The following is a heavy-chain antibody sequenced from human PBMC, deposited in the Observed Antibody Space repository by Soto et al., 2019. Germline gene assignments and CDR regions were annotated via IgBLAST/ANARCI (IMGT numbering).Heavy chain of an antibody. CDR3: AKDKMEQWLVGGYYDS. V-gene: IGHV3-23*01. D-gene: IGHD6-19*01. Sequence: WGSLRLSCAASGFTFSSHAMSWVRQSPGKGREWVSSTIDSGGRSYHSDSVRCRFTISIDNSKNTLYLHIDSPRADDTAIYYCAKDKMEQWLVGGYYDSWGQGALVTVSS. CDR2: TIDSGGRS. J-gene: IGHJ4*02. CDR1: GFTFSSHA.